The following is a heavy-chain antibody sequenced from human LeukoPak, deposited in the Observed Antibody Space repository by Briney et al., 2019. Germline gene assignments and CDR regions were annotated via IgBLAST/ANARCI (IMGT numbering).Heavy chain of an antibody. V-gene: IGHV3-9*01. D-gene: IGHD2-21*02. CDR1: GFTFSTYW. CDR2: ISWNSGSI. CDR3: AKDIGYCGGDCYSGFDY. Sequence: GGSLRLSCAASGFTFSTYWMHWVRQAPGKGLEWVSGISWNSGSIGYADSVKGRFTISRDNAKNSLYLQMNSLRAEDTALYYCAKDIGYCGGDCYSGFDYWGQGTLVTVSS. J-gene: IGHJ4*02.